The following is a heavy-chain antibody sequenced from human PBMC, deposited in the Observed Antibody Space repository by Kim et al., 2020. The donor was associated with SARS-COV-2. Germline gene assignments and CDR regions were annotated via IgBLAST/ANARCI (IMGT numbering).Heavy chain of an antibody. CDR1: GYTFTSYG. V-gene: IGHV1-18*01. CDR3: ARGHPGPYYYDSSGYPQEFDY. D-gene: IGHD3-22*01. J-gene: IGHJ4*02. Sequence: ASVKVSCKASGYTFTSYGISWVRQAPGQGLEWMGWISAYNGNTNYAQKLQGRVTMTTDTSTSTAYMELRSLRSDDTAVYYCARGHPGPYYYDSSGYPQEFDYWGQGTLVTVSS. CDR2: ISAYNGNT.